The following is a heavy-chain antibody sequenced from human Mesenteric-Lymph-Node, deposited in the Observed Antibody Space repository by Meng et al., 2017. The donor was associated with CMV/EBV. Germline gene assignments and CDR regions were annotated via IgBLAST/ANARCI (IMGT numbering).Heavy chain of an antibody. CDR1: GFTFSSYA. CDR3: AKNLGHGSSGVYAYNYFAMDV. J-gene: IGHJ6*02. Sequence: GGSLRLSCAASGFTFSSYAMSWVRHIPGKGLEWVSTIRAATIRAGGTTAYYADSVKGRFTISRDNSKNTLYLQMNSLRAEDTAVYFCAKNLGHGSSGVYAYNYFAMDVWGQGTTVTSP. V-gene: IGHV3-23*01. D-gene: IGHD3-10*01. CDR2: IRAATIRAGGT.